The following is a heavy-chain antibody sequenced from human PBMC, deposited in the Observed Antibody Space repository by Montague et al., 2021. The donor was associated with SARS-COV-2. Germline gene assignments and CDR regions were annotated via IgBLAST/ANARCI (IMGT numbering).Heavy chain of an antibody. V-gene: IGHV3-23*01. CDR1: GFTFSNYG. CDR2: SNKNNGVT. J-gene: IGHJ4*02. Sequence: SLRLSCAASGFTFSNYGMSWVRQAPGKGLEWVLHSNKNNGVTHYADSVRGRFTTSRDISKNTLFLQMNSLTAEDTAIYYCAKNKANDGSGPYFDYWGQGTLVTVSS. D-gene: IGHD6-19*01. CDR3: AKNKANDGSGPYFDY.